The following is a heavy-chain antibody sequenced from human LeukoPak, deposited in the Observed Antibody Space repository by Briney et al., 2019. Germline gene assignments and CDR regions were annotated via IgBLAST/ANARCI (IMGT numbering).Heavy chain of an antibody. CDR1: GFSIGSCGYY. D-gene: IGHD3-10*01. CDR2: IYYSGIT. CDR3: ARGPMVRGVYYFDP. Sequence: SETLSLTCTVSGFSIGSCGYYWIWIRQHPGKGLEWIVYIYYSGITYYNPALKSRVTISVDTSKNQFSLKLSSVTAADTAVYYCARGPMVRGVYYFDPWGQGTLVTVSS. V-gene: IGHV4-31*03. J-gene: IGHJ5*02.